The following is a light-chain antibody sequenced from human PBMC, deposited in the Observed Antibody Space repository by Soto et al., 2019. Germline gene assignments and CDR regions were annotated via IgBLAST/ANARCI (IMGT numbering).Light chain of an antibody. Sequence: EIVLTQSPGTLSLSPGERATLSCRASQSVSSTYLIWYQQKPGQAPRLLIYGASSRATGVPDRFSGGGSGTDFTLTISSLEPEDFAVYYCQQRSNWPPTFGQGTRLEIK. J-gene: IGKJ5*01. V-gene: IGKV3D-20*02. CDR2: GAS. CDR1: QSVSSTY. CDR3: QQRSNWPPT.